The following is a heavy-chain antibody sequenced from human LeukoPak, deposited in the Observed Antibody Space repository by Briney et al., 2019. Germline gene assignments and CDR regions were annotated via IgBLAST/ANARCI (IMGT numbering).Heavy chain of an antibody. J-gene: IGHJ4*02. CDR1: GGSFSGYY. V-gene: IGHV4-34*01. Sequence: SETLSLTCAVYGGSFSGYYWSWIRQPPGKGLEWIGEINHSGSTNYNPSLKSRVTISVDTSKNQFSLKLSSVTAADTAVYYCATLYYYDSSGYTPRAYWGQGTLVTVSS. D-gene: IGHD3-22*01. CDR3: ATLYYYDSSGYTPRAY. CDR2: INHSGST.